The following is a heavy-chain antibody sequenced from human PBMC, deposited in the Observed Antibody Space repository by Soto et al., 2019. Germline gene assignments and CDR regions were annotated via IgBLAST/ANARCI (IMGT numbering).Heavy chain of an antibody. D-gene: IGHD5-12*01. CDR3: TRLSMARYFYYGMDV. V-gene: IGHV5-10-1*01. CDR2: IDPSDSQT. Sequence: PGESLKISCKASGYSFTNYWITWVRQMPGEGLEWMGKIDPSDSQTNYSPSFQGHVTISADRSINTAYLRWNSLKASDTAMYYCTRLSMARYFYYGMDVWGQGTTVTVSS. J-gene: IGHJ6*02. CDR1: GYSFTNYW.